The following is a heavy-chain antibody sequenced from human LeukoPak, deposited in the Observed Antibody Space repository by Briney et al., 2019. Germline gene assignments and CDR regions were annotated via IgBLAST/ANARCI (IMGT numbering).Heavy chain of an antibody. CDR1: GFAFSSSS. J-gene: IGHJ4*02. CDR3: ARTFDY. Sequence: QPGGSLRLSCAASGFAFSSSSMNWVRQAPGKGLEWISYISSDSNIIYYADSVKGRFTVSRDNAKNALYLQMDSLRAEDTAVYYCARTFDYWGQGTLVTVSS. V-gene: IGHV3-48*04. CDR2: ISSDSNII.